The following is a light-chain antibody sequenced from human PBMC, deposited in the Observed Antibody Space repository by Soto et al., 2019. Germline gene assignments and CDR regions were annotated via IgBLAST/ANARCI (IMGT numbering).Light chain of an antibody. Sequence: QSALTQPASVSGSPGQSITISCTGTSSDVGGYNYVSWYQQHPGKAPQLMIYDVSNRPSGVSNRFSGSKSGNTASLTISGLQADDEADYYCGLYTGSSTLVFGGGTKLTVL. CDR2: DVS. V-gene: IGLV2-14*01. J-gene: IGLJ2*01. CDR1: SSDVGGYNY. CDR3: GLYTGSSTLV.